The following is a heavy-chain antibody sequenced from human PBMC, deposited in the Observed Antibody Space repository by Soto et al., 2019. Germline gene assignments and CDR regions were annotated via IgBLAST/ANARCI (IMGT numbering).Heavy chain of an antibody. J-gene: IGHJ5*02. Sequence: QLQLQESGSGLVKPSQTLSLTCAVSGGSISSGGYSWSWIRQPPGKGLEWIGYIYHSGSTYYNPSLMSRVTISGDRSKNQFSLKLSSVTAADSAVYYCAGVRGPYCGGECYPPTPNWFDPWGQGTLVTVSS. D-gene: IGHD2-21*01. CDR1: GGSISSGGYS. CDR2: IYHSGST. CDR3: AGVRGPYCGGECYPPTPNWFDP. V-gene: IGHV4-30-2*01.